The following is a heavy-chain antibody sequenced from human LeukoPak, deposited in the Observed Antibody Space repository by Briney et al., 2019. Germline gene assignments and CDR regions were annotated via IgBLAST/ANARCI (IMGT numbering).Heavy chain of an antibody. CDR2: INPNSGGT. J-gene: IGHJ4*02. CDR1: GFTFTGYY. CDR3: ARGGGGYYDFWSGYYSQYYFDY. Sequence: VASVKVSCKASGFTFTGYYMHWVRQAPGQGLEWMGWINPNSGGTNYAQKFQGWVTMTRDTSISTAYMELSRLRSDDTAVYYCARGGGGYYDFWSGYYSQYYFDYWGQGTLVTVSS. D-gene: IGHD3-3*01. V-gene: IGHV1-2*04.